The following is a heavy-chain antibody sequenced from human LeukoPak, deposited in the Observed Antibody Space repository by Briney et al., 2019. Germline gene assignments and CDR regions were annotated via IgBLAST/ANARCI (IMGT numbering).Heavy chain of an antibody. CDR2: IYYSGST. CDR3: AREGITIFGVVKYWFDP. D-gene: IGHD3-3*01. V-gene: IGHV4-31*03. J-gene: IGHJ5*02. CDR1: GGSISSGGYY. Sequence: PSETLSLTCTVSGGSISSGGYYWSWIRQHPGKGLEWIGYIYYSGSTYYNPSLKSRVTISVDTSKNQFSLKLSSVTAADTAVYYCAREGITIFGVVKYWFDPWGQGTLVTVSS.